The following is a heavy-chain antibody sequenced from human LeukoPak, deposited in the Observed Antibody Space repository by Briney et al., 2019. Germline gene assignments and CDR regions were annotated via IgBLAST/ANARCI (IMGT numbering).Heavy chain of an antibody. CDR3: STFIMTTDDDY. CDR2: IKSKTDGGTT. J-gene: IGHJ4*02. Sequence: GGSLRLSCAASGFTFSNAWMSWVRQAPGKGLEWVGRIKSKTDGGTTDYAAPVKGRFTISRDDSKNALYLQMNSLKTEDTAVYYCSTFIMTTDDDYWGQRTLVTVSS. V-gene: IGHV3-15*01. D-gene: IGHD4-11*01. CDR1: GFTFSNAW.